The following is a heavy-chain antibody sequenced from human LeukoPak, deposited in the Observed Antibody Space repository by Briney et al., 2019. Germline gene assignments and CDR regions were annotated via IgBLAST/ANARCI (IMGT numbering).Heavy chain of an antibody. CDR1: GFTFTNYA. CDR3: AKVRDSSRDAFDI. Sequence: GGSLRLSCAASGFTFTNYAMTWVRQAPGKGLEWVSAVSRSGSNTYYADSVKGRFSISRDNSKNTLYLQMNSLRAEDTAVYYCAKVRDSSRDAFDIWGQGTMVTVSS. CDR2: VSRSGSNT. J-gene: IGHJ3*02. V-gene: IGHV3-23*01. D-gene: IGHD6-19*01.